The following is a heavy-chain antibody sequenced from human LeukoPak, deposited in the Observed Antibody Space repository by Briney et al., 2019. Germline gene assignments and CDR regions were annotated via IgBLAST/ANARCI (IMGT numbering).Heavy chain of an antibody. Sequence: GESLKISCKGSGYNFINYWIGWVRQKPGKGLEWMGIIHPRDSDTRYSPSFLGQVSLSVDTSTSTAYLHWSSLEASDTAMYHCARHRERGGSYYIEDWGQGALVTVSS. D-gene: IGHD1-14*01. CDR2: IHPRDSDT. CDR3: ARHRERGGSYYIED. J-gene: IGHJ4*02. V-gene: IGHV5-51*01. CDR1: GYNFINYW.